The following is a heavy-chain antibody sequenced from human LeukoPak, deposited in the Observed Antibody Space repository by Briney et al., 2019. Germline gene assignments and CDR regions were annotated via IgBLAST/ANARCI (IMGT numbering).Heavy chain of an antibody. CDR3: ARDYWTYSGSYYRGDDFDY. Sequence: ASVKVSCKASGYTFTSYGISWVRQAPGKGLEWMGWISAYNGNTNYAQKLQGRVTMTTDTSTSTAYMELRSLRSDDTAVYYCARDYWTYSGSYYRGDDFDYWGQGTLVTVSS. D-gene: IGHD1-26*01. V-gene: IGHV1-18*01. CDR1: GYTFTSYG. CDR2: ISAYNGNT. J-gene: IGHJ4*02.